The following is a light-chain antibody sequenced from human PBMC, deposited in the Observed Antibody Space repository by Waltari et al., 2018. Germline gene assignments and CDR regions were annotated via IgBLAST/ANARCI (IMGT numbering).Light chain of an antibody. CDR3: CSYAGSYTGV. CDR2: DVS. CDR1: SSDVGGYNY. V-gene: IGLV2-11*01. J-gene: IGLJ3*02. Sequence: QSALTQPRSVSGSPGQSVTIPCTGTSSDVGGYNYVPWYQQHPGKAPKLMIYDVSNRPSGVPDHFSGSKSGNTASLTISGLQAEDEADYYCCSYAGSYTGVFGGGTKLTVL.